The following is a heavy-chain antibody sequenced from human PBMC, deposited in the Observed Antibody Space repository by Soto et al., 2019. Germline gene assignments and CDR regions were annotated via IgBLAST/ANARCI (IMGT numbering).Heavy chain of an antibody. D-gene: IGHD2-21*02. CDR1: GFTFSRYG. CDR2: ISYDGSNK. CDR3: ARDGGWTWGGGDFDDAFDI. Sequence: QVQLVESGGGVVQPGRSLRLSCAASGFTFSRYGMHWVRQAPGKGLEWVAVISYDGSNKYYADSVKGRFTISRDNSKNTLYLQMNSLRAEGTAVYYCARDGGWTWGGGDFDDAFDIWGQGTMVTVSS. V-gene: IGHV3-30-3*01. J-gene: IGHJ3*02.